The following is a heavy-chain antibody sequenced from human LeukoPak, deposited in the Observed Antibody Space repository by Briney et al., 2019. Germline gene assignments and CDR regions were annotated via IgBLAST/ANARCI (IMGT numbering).Heavy chain of an antibody. V-gene: IGHV3-23*01. J-gene: IGHJ1*01. CDR1: GFTFSSYA. D-gene: IGHD6-19*01. Sequence: GGSLRLSCAASGFTFSSYAMSWVRQAPGKGLEWVSAIRGSGGSTYYADSVKGRFTISRDNSKNTLYLQMNSLRAEDTAVYYCAKGPGYSSGWSSAEYFQHWGQGTLVTVSS. CDR2: IRGSGGST. CDR3: AKGPGYSSGWSSAEYFQH.